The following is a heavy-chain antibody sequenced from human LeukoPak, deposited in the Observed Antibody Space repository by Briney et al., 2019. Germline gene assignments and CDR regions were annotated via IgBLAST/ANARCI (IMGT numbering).Heavy chain of an antibody. CDR1: GYTFTSYG. D-gene: IGHD6-13*01. CDR2: ITTYNDNT. J-gene: IGHJ4*02. CDR3: ARDRGYSSSWTGDY. Sequence: GASVKVSCKAFGYTFTSYGISWVRQAPGQGLEWMGGITTYNDNTNYAQKFQGRVTLTTDTSTRTAYMELRGLRSDDTAVYYCARDRGYSSSWTGDYWGQGALVTVSS. V-gene: IGHV1-18*01.